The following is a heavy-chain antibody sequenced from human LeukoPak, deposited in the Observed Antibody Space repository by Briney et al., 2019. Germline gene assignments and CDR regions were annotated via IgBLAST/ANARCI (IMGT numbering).Heavy chain of an antibody. Sequence: GESLKISCKGSGYSFTSYWIGWVRQVPGKGLEWMGIIYPGDSDTRYSPSFQGQVTISADKSISTAYLQWSSLKASDPAMYYCARSCSSTSCYTNFDYWGQGTLVTVSS. CDR2: IYPGDSDT. D-gene: IGHD2-2*02. CDR3: ARSCSSTSCYTNFDY. J-gene: IGHJ4*02. V-gene: IGHV5-51*01. CDR1: GYSFTSYW.